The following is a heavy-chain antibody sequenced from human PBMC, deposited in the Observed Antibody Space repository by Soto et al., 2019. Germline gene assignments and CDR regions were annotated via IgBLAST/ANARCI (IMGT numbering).Heavy chain of an antibody. CDR2: IDPSDSQT. D-gene: IGHD1-26*01. J-gene: IGHJ5*02. CDR3: SFNVSDSDKGSNLPYYDDP. CDR1: EYSFAASC. Sequence: ESLKISWKGYEYSFAASCITWVRQKQGKGLEWMGRIDPSDSQTYYSPSFRGHVTISVTKSITTVFLQWSSLRASDTAMYYCSFNVSDSDKGSNLPYYDDPRSQG. V-gene: IGHV5-10-1*01.